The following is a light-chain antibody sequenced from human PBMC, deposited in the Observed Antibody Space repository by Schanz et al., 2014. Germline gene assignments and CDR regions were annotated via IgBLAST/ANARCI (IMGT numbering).Light chain of an antibody. V-gene: IGKV4-1*01. J-gene: IGKJ4*01. CDR2: WAS. CDR3: QQYYSIPLT. CDR1: QPVLNSSNKKNN. Sequence: DVVMTQSPDSLAVSLGERATINCKSSQPVLNSSNKKNNLAWYQRKPGQPPKLLIYWASTRESGVPDRFSGSGSGTDFTLTITSLQAEDVAVYYCQQYYSIPLTFGGGTKVEIK.